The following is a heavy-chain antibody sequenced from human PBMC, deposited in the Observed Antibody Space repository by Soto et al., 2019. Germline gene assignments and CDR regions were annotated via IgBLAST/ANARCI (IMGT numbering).Heavy chain of an antibody. V-gene: IGHV4-31*03. J-gene: IGHJ4*02. CDR1: GGSISSGVYY. D-gene: IGHD4-17*01. CDR3: ARSPEATVTAFDY. Sequence: QVQLQESGLGLVKPSHTLSLTCTVSGGSISSGVYYWSWIRQHPGKGLEWIGYIYYSGSTYYNPSLKSRVTISVDTSKNQFSLKLSSVTAADTAVYYCARSPEATVTAFDYWGQGTLVTVSS. CDR2: IYYSGST.